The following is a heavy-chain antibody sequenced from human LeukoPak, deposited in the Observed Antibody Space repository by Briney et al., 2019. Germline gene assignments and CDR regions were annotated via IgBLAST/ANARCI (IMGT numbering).Heavy chain of an antibody. Sequence: VASVTVSCKASGYTFINYYMHWVRQAPGQGLEWMGLINPSGGSAYYAQKFQGRVTMTSDVSTSTFHMELSSLRSEDTAVYYCARPVDTASLVNWGQGTLVTVSS. CDR1: GYTFINYY. V-gene: IGHV1-46*01. J-gene: IGHJ4*02. CDR2: INPSGGSA. CDR3: ARPVDTASLVN. D-gene: IGHD5-18*01.